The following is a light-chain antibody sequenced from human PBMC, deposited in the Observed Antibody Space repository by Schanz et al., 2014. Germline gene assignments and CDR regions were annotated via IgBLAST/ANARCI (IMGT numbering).Light chain of an antibody. CDR1: SSDVGGYKY. CDR2: EVS. J-gene: IGLJ3*02. V-gene: IGLV2-8*01. Sequence: QSALTQPPSASGSPGQSVTISCTGTSSDVGGYKYVSWYQQHPGKAPKLMISEVSKRPAGVPDRFSGSKSGTSASLAIIGLQSEDEADYYCATWDDGLTARVFGGGTKLTVL. CDR3: ATWDDGLTARV.